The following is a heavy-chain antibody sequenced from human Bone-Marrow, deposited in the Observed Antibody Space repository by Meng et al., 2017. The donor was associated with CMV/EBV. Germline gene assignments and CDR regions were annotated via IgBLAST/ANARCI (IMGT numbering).Heavy chain of an antibody. CDR1: GFTFSSYG. V-gene: IGHV3-30*02. CDR3: AQAPLQVVWFDP. D-gene: IGHD2-2*01. Sequence: GGSLRLSCAASGFTFSSYGMHWVRQAPGKGLEWVAFIRYDGSNKYYADSVKGRFTISRDNSKNTLYLQMNSLRAEDTSVSYCAQAPLQVVWFDPWGQGTLVTVSS. J-gene: IGHJ5*02. CDR2: IRYDGSNK.